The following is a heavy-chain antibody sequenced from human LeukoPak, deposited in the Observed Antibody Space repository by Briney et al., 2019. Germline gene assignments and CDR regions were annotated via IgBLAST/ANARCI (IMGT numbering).Heavy chain of an antibody. J-gene: IGHJ6*03. CDR2: IFYSGGT. V-gene: IGHV4-39*01. CDR3: ARPTYYYGSGSQSDYYYYMDV. Sequence: PSETLSLTCTVSGGSINTPNYYWGWIRQTPGKGLEWIGNIFYSGGTYYSPSLTSRLTISLDTSRNQFSLKLNSVTAADTAVYYCARPTYYYGSGSQSDYYYYMDVWGKGTTVTISS. D-gene: IGHD3-10*01. CDR1: GGSINTPNYY.